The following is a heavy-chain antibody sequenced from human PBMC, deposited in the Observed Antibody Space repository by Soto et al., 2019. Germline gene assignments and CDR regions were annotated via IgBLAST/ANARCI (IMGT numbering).Heavy chain of an antibody. V-gene: IGHV4-34*01. Sequence: ETLSLTCTVYGWSFSAYYWSWIRQPPGKGLDWMGEINHSGSTNYNPSLKSRVTISVDTSKNQFSLKLSSVTAADTAVYYCARGYYYGMDVWGQGNTVTVSS. CDR2: INHSGST. CDR3: ARGYYYGMDV. CDR1: GWSFSAYY. J-gene: IGHJ6*02.